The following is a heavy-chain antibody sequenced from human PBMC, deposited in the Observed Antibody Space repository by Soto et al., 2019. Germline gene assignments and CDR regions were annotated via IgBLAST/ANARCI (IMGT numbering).Heavy chain of an antibody. Sequence: QVQLQESGPGLVKPSETLSLTCTVSGGPISSYYWSWIRQPPGKGLEWIGYIYYSGSTNYNPSLKSRVTISVDTSKNQSSLKLNSVTAADTAVYYCARYLSGDYVDYWGQGTLVTVSS. CDR3: ARYLSGDYVDY. D-gene: IGHD3-16*01. CDR1: GGPISSYY. CDR2: IYYSGST. J-gene: IGHJ4*02. V-gene: IGHV4-59*01.